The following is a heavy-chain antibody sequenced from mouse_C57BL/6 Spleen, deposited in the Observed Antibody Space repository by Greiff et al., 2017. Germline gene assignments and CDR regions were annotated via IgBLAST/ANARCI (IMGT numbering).Heavy chain of an antibody. CDR1: GFTFSSYA. V-gene: IGHV5-4*01. CDR3: ARDEPYYFDY. Sequence: EVQGVESGGGLVKPGGSLKLSCAASGFTFSSYAMSWFRQTPEKRLEWVATISDGGSYTYSPDNVKGRFTISRDNAKNNLYLQMSHLKSEDTAMYYCARDEPYYFDYWGQGTTLTVSS. CDR2: ISDGGSYT. J-gene: IGHJ2*01.